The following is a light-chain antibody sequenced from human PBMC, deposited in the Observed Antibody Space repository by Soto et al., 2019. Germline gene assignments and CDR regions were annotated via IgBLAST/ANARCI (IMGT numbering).Light chain of an antibody. CDR1: SSNIGSNY. V-gene: IGLV1-47*01. CDR3: AAWDDSLSGLVV. J-gene: IGLJ2*01. CDR2: RNN. Sequence: QSVLTQPPSASGTPGQRVTISCSGSSSNIGSNYVYWYQQLPGTAPKPLIYRNNQRPSGVPDRFSGSKSGTSASLAISGLRSEDEADYYCAAWDDSLSGLVVFGGGTKVTVL.